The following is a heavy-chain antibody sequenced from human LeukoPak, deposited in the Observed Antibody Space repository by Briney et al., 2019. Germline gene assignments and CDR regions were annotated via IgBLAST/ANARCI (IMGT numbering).Heavy chain of an antibody. CDR1: GGSFSGYS. Sequence: SETLSLTCAVYGGSFSGYSWSWIRQPPGKGLEWIGEINHSGSTNYNPSLKSRVTISVDTSKNQFSLKLSSVTAADAAVYYCARGAMVRGVIPHAFDIWGQGTMVTVSS. D-gene: IGHD3-10*01. CDR2: INHSGST. J-gene: IGHJ3*02. V-gene: IGHV4-34*01. CDR3: ARGAMVRGVIPHAFDI.